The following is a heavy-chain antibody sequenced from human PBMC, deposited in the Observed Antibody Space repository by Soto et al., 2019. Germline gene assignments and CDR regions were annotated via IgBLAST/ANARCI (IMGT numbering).Heavy chain of an antibody. Sequence: EVQLVESGGGLVQPGGSLRLSCEAPGFTFRNYDMHWVRQGTGKGLEWVSGISAAGDPDYADSVEGRFTIARENAQNSSFLPMNSLRVGDTAVYYCARTDRDFYGLDVWGQGTTVIVSS. J-gene: IGHJ6*02. V-gene: IGHV3-13*05. CDR2: ISAAGDP. CDR3: ARTDRDFYGLDV. CDR1: GFTFRNYD.